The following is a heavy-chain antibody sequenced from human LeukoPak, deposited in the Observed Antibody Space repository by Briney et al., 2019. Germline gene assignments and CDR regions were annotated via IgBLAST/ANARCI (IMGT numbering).Heavy chain of an antibody. CDR3: QAYYYYMDV. Sequence: GGSLRLSCAASGLTFDGSPIHWVRQPSGKGLEWVGRIRSKTNNYATGYAASVKGRFLISRDDSKNMSYLQMNSLKTEDTAVYYCQAYYYYMDVWGKGTTVTVS. CDR1: GLTFDGSP. CDR2: IRSKTNNYAT. V-gene: IGHV3-73*01. J-gene: IGHJ6*03.